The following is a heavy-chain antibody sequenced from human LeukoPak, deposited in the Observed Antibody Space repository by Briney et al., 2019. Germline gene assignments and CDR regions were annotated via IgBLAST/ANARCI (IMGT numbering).Heavy chain of an antibody. V-gene: IGHV4-61*01. CDR1: GGSVSSGSYY. J-gene: IGHJ4*02. D-gene: IGHD4-11*01. Sequence: SETLSLTCTVSGGSVSSGSYYWSWIRQPPGKGLAWIGYIYYSGSTNYNPSLKSRVTISVDTSKNQFSLKLSSVTAADTAVYYCARDAVTVNSYYFDYWGQGTLVTVSS. CDR3: ARDAVTVNSYYFDY. CDR2: IYYSGST.